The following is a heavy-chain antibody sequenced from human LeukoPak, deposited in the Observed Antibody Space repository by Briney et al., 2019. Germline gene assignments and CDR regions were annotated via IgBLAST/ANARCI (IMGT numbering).Heavy chain of an antibody. CDR3: ARGYCSGGSCYSVETWFDP. CDR2: INPSSGGT. Sequence: ASVKVSCKASGYTFTKYYMFWVRQAPGQGLEWMGRINPSSGGTDYAQKFQGRVTMTRDTSISTAYMELSRLRSDDTAMYYCARGYCSGGSCYSVETWFDPWGQGTLVTVSS. D-gene: IGHD2-15*01. V-gene: IGHV1-2*06. CDR1: GYTFTKYY. J-gene: IGHJ5*02.